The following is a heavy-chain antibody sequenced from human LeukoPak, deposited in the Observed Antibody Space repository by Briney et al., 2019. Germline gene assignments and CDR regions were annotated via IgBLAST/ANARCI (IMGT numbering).Heavy chain of an antibody. CDR1: GYFIRSGYY. J-gene: IGHJ4*02. CDR3: ARVLISDTYYSDSRGYHVFDY. V-gene: IGHV4-38-2*01. D-gene: IGHD3-22*01. Sequence: ASETLSLTCAVSGYFIRSGYYWGWIRPPPGKGLEWIGSIYHSGSTYYNPSLKSRVTISVDTSKNQFSLKLSSVTAADTAVYYCARVLISDTYYSDSRGYHVFDYWGQGTLVTVSS. CDR2: IYHSGST.